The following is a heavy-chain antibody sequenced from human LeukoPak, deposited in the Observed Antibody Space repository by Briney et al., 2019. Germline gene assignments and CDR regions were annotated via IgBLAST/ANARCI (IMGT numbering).Heavy chain of an antibody. J-gene: IGHJ4*02. CDR2: ISYDGSNK. CDR3: ARDTNPYCSGGSCYPLGY. V-gene: IGHV3-30*04. Sequence: GRSLRLSCAASGFTFSSYAMHWVRQAPGKGLEWVAVISYDGSNKYYADSVRGRFTISRDNSKNTLYLQMNSLRTEDTAVYYCARDTNPYCSGGSCYPLGYWGQGTLVTVSS. CDR1: GFTFSSYA. D-gene: IGHD2-15*01.